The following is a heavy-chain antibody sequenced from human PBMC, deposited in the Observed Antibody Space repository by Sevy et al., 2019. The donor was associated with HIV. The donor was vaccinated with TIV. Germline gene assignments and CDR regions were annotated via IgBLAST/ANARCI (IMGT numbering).Heavy chain of an antibody. CDR3: AKDLTIFGVVYGMDV. J-gene: IGHJ6*02. D-gene: IGHD3-3*01. CDR2: ISYDGSNK. V-gene: IGHV3-30*18. Sequence: GGSLRLSCAASGFTFSSYGMHWVRQAPGKGLEWVAVISYDGSNKYYADSVKGRFTISRDNSKNTLYLQMNSLRAEDKVMYYCAKDLTIFGVVYGMDVWGQGTTVTVSS. CDR1: GFTFSSYG.